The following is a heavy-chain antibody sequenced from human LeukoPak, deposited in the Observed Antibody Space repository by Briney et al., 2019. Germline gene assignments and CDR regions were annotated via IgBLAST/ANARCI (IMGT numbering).Heavy chain of an antibody. CDR2: ISSSGSTI. CDR1: GFTFSSYS. Sequence: GGSLRLSCAASGFTFSSYSMNWVRQAPGKGLEWVSYISSSGSTIYYADSVKGRFTISRDNAKNSLYLQMNSLRAEDTAVYYCARRVVSWFDPWGQGTLVTVSS. CDR3: ARRVVSWFDP. J-gene: IGHJ5*02. D-gene: IGHD2-15*01. V-gene: IGHV3-48*04.